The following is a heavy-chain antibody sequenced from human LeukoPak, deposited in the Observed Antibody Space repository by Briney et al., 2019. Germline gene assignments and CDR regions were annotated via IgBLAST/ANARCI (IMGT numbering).Heavy chain of an antibody. CDR2: IRGGGNT. CDR3: AQGFSSGWYPY. D-gene: IGHD6-19*01. V-gene: IGHV3-23*01. CDR1: GFTFSGYD. J-gene: IGHJ4*02. Sequence: GGSLRLSCAASGFTFSGYDMSWVRQAPGTGLEWVSVIRGGGNTNYADSVKGRFTISRDNSKNTLYLQLTSLRAEDTAVYYCAQGFSSGWYPYWGQGSLVSVSS.